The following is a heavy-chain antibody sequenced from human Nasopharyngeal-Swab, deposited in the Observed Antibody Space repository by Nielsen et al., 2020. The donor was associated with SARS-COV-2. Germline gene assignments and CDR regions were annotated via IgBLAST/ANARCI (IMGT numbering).Heavy chain of an antibody. V-gene: IGHV4-30-4*01. CDR3: AREGNCSGGSCYSYFDY. Sequence: WIRQPPGKGLEWIGYIYYSGSTYYNPSLKNRVTISVDTSKNQFSLKLSSVTAADTAVYYCAREGNCSGGSCYSYFDYWGQGTLVTVSS. CDR2: IYYSGST. D-gene: IGHD2-15*01. J-gene: IGHJ4*02.